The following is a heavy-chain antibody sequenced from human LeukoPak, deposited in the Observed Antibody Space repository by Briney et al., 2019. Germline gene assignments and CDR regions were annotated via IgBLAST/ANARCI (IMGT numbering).Heavy chain of an antibody. Sequence: SETLSLTCTVSGGSNSSYYWSWIRQPPGKGLEWIGYIYYSGSTNYNPSLKSRVTISVDTSKNQFSLKLSSVTAADTAVYYCARDLRSYGFDYWGQGTLVTVYS. CDR3: ARDLRSYGFDY. CDR2: IYYSGST. V-gene: IGHV4-59*01. D-gene: IGHD5-18*01. J-gene: IGHJ4*02. CDR1: GGSNSSYY.